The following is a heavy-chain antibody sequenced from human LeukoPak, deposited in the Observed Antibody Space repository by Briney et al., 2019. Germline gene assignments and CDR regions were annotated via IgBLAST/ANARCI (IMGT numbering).Heavy chain of an antibody. CDR1: GGTFSSYA. J-gene: IGHJ5*02. V-gene: IGHV1-69*04. CDR2: IIPILGIA. D-gene: IGHD3-10*01. Sequence: SVKVTCNASGGTFSSYAISWVRQAPGQGLEWMGRIIPILGIANYAQKFQGRVTITADKSTSTAYMELSSLRSEDTAVYYCARDTYGSGSPPYWFDPWGQGTLVTVSS. CDR3: ARDTYGSGSPPYWFDP.